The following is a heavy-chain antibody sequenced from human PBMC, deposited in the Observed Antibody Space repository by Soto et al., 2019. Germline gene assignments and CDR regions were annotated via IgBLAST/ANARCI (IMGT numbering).Heavy chain of an antibody. CDR3: ATSRYSNYVVFDS. CDR1: GGSISSYY. CDR2: IYYSGST. Sequence: SETLSLTCTVSGGSISSYYWSWLRQPPGKGLEWIGYIYYSGSTNYNPSLKSRVTISVDTSKNQFSLKLSSVTAADTAVYYCATSRYSNYVVFDSWGQGTLVTVS. D-gene: IGHD4-4*01. V-gene: IGHV4-59*01. J-gene: IGHJ5*01.